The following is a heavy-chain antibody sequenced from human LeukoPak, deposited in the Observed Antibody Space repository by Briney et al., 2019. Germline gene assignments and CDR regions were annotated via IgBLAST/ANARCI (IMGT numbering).Heavy chain of an antibody. J-gene: IGHJ3*02. CDR1: GFTFSSYA. V-gene: IGHV3-23*01. CDR3: AKDLITMIVVDSGSAFDI. D-gene: IGHD3-22*01. Sequence: TGGSLRLSCAASGFTFSSYAMSWVRQAPGKGLEWVSAISGSGGSTYYADSVKGRFTISRDNSKNTLYLQMNSLRAEDTAVYYCAKDLITMIVVDSGSAFDIWGQGTMVTVSS. CDR2: ISGSGGST.